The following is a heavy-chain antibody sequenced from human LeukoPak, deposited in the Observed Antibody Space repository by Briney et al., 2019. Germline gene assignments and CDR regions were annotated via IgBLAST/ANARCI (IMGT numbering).Heavy chain of an antibody. CDR3: ARDREGYPDY. CDR1: GFTFSSYE. D-gene: IGHD1-1*01. J-gene: IGHJ4*02. V-gene: IGHV3-48*03. Sequence: PGGSLRLSCAASGFTFSSYEMNWARQAPGKGLEWVSYISSSGSTIYYADSVKGRFTISRDNAKNSLYLQMNSLRAEDTAVYYCARDREGYPDYWGQGTLVTVSS. CDR2: ISSSGSTI.